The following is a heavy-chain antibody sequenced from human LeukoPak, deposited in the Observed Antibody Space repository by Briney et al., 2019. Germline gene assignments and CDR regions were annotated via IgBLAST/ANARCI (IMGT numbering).Heavy chain of an antibody. V-gene: IGHV1-2*02. CDR3: ASGDRITISARGYYFDY. CDR1: GYTFTGYY. D-gene: IGHD3-3*01. J-gene: IGHJ4*02. Sequence: ASVKVSCKAPGYTFTGYYMHWVRQAPGQGLEWMGRINPNSGGTNYGQKFQGRVTMTRDTSISTAYMELSRLRSDDTAVYYCASGDRITISARGYYFDYWGQGTLVTVSS. CDR2: INPNSGGT.